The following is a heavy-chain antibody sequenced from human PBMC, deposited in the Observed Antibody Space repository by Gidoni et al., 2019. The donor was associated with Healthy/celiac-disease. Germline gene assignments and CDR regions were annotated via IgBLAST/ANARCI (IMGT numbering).Heavy chain of an antibody. CDR1: GGPISSSSYY. Sequence: QLQLQESGPGLVKPSETLSLTCTVPGGPISSSSYYWGWIRQPPGKGLEWIGSIYYSGSTYYNPSLKSRVTISVDTSKNQFSLKLSSVTAADTAVYYCARQRAQQLVRQSYVFDYWGQGTLVTVSS. J-gene: IGHJ4*02. CDR2: IYYSGST. CDR3: ARQRAQQLVRQSYVFDY. V-gene: IGHV4-39*01. D-gene: IGHD6-13*01.